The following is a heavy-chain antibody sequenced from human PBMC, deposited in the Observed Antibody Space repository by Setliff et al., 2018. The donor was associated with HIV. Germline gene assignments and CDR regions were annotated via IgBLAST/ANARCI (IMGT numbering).Heavy chain of an antibody. CDR1: GDSMTSGSFY. J-gene: IGHJ4*02. Sequence: SETLSLTCTVSGDSMTSGSFYWSWVRQPAGKGLEWIGQVHSTLSTNHNPSLKSRLSISADTSKNQFSLNLRFVTAADTALYYCARGEFYCCTDCYWSSFDYWGQGILVTVSS. D-gene: IGHD2-21*02. CDR3: ARGEFYCCTDCYWSSFDY. V-gene: IGHV4-61*09. CDR2: VHSTLST.